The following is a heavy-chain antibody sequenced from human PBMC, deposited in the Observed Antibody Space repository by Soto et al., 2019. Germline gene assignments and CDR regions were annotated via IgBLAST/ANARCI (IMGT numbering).Heavy chain of an antibody. CDR2: INPILSMS. CDR1: GDTFAFHS. CDR3: ATSYGSGYLAFDY. J-gene: IGHJ4*02. V-gene: IGHV1-69*02. Sequence: QVQLEHSGAEVKRSGSSVKVSCKASGDTFAFHSINWVRQAPGVGLEWMGRINPILSMSNYAQRFQGRVTMTADKSTSTAYMVLSSLRSEDTAIYYCATSYGSGYLAFDYWGQGALVTVSS. D-gene: IGHD3-10*01.